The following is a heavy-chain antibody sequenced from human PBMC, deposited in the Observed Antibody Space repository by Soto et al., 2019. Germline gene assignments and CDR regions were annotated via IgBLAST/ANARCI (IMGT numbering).Heavy chain of an antibody. V-gene: IGHV4-39*01. J-gene: IGHJ5*02. CDR3: ARSLSRVWLGRDDVLLWFGEFRGWFDP. D-gene: IGHD3-10*01. CDR1: GGSISSSSYY. Sequence: SETLSLTCTVSGGSISSSSYYWGWIRQPPGKGLEWIGSIYYSGSTYYNPSLKSRVTISVDTSKNQFSLKLSSVTAADTAVYYCARSLSRVWLGRDDVLLWFGEFRGWFDPWGQGTLVTVSS. CDR2: IYYSGST.